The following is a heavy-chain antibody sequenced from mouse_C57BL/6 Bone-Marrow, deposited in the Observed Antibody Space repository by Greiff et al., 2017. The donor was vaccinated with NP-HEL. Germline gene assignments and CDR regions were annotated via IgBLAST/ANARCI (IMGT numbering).Heavy chain of an antibody. CDR3: AREGGLRRRTYAMDY. V-gene: IGHV5-16*01. CDR2: INYDGSST. D-gene: IGHD2-4*01. Sequence: EVKLMESEGGLVQPGSSMKLSCTASGFTFSDYYMAWVRQVPEKGLEWVVNINYDGSSTYYLASLKSRFIISRDTAKNILYLQMSSLKSEDTATYYCAREGGLRRRTYAMDYWGQGTSVTVSS. J-gene: IGHJ4*01. CDR1: GFTFSDYY.